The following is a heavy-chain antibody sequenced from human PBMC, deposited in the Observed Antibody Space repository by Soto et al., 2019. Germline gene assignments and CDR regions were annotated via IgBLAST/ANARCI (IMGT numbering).Heavy chain of an antibody. D-gene: IGHD4-17*01. CDR3: ARMNVDSYQFYYAMDV. V-gene: IGHV2-26*01. CDR2: IFSDDER. Sequence: GSGPTLVNPTETLTLTCTVSGFSLTTGKMGVSWNRQPPGKALEWLAHIFSDDERSYSTSLQGRLTISKDTSGSQVVLSITNVDPVDTATYYCARMNVDSYQFYYAMDVWGQGTTVTVSS. CDR1: GFSLTTGKMG. J-gene: IGHJ6*02.